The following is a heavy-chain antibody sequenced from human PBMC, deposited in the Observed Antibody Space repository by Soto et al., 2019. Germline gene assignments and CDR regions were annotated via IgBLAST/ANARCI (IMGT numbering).Heavy chain of an antibody. V-gene: IGHV3-15*01. CDR1: GFTVSSNY. CDR2: VKSRTSGGTV. J-gene: IGHJ4*02. CDR3: VADVAEVGKGEFDY. Sequence: GGSLRLSCAASGFTVSSNYMTWVRQAPGKGLEWLGRVKSRTSGGTVDYAAPVKGRFTISRDDSKNTVILQMSSLKMEDKAVYYCVADVAEVGKGEFDYWGQGALVTVSS. D-gene: IGHD3-16*01.